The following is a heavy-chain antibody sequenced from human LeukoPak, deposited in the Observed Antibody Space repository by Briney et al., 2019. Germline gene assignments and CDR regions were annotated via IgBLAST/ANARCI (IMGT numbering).Heavy chain of an antibody. D-gene: IGHD3-10*01. CDR2: IKQDGSEK. CDR3: AREPGIGYAFDI. J-gene: IGHJ3*02. Sequence: PGGFLRLSCVVSGFTFTDSWMTWVRQAPGKGLEWVANIKQDGSEKHYVDSVKGRFTISRDNAKNSLYLQMNSLRAEDTAVYYCAREPGIGYAFDIWGQGTVVAVSS. V-gene: IGHV3-7*01. CDR1: GFTFTDSW.